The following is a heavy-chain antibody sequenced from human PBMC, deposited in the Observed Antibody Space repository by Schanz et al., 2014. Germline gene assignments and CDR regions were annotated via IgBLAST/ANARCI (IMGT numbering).Heavy chain of an antibody. D-gene: IGHD5-12*01. Sequence: QVQLVQSGGEVKTPGASVKISCKASGYTFTSSGFSWVRQAPGQGLEWMGWINGYNAHTNYAQKFQGRVTMTTDTSTSTVYMELRSLRSDDTAVYYCARAAYGGYTSTPLRYWGQGTLVTVSS. CDR3: ARAAYGGYTSTPLRY. CDR2: INGYNAHT. CDR1: GYTFTSSG. V-gene: IGHV1-18*01. J-gene: IGHJ4*02.